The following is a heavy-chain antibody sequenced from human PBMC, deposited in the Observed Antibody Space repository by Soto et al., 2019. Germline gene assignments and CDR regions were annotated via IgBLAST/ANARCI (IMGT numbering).Heavy chain of an antibody. J-gene: IGHJ4*02. V-gene: IGHV6-1*01. CDR1: GDSISTSNVA. Sequence: SQTLSLTCAISGDSISTSNVAWNWIRQSPSGGLEWLGRTGYRSKWYNDYAVSVKSRITINPDTSKNQFSLQLNSVTPDDTAIYYCARGKNSAFDYWGQGTQVTVS. CDR2: TGYRSKWYN. CDR3: ARGKNSAFDY. D-gene: IGHD5-18*01.